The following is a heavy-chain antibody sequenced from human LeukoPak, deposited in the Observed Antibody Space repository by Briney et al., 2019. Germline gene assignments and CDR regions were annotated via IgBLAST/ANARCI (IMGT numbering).Heavy chain of an antibody. V-gene: IGHV3-23*01. J-gene: IGHJ5*02. CDR1: GFTFTSDA. CDR3: AKCSTSAYTTGWCNWIDP. Sequence: GGSLRLSCVASGFTFTSDAMNWVRQAPGKGLEWVSSTVSRGTTQYADSVKGRFTVSRDTSKNTLYLQMNSLRADDTAVYYCAKCSTSAYTTGWCNWIDPWGQGTLVTVSS. D-gene: IGHD6-19*01. CDR2: TVSRGTT.